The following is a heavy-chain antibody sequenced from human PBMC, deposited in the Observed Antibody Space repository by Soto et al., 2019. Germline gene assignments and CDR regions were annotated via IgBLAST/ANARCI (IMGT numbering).Heavy chain of an antibody. CDR3: ARGNVRGGCLDY. Sequence: QVQLVQSGAEERKPGASVKVSCKASGYTFSTYAMHWVRRAPGQSLEGMGWFNGGNGNIKYSQKFEGRVTITTDTAASTAYMELNMLRSEDTAVYYCARGNVRGGCLDYWGQGTLVSVSS. D-gene: IGHD3-10*01. J-gene: IGHJ4*02. CDR2: FNGGNGNI. V-gene: IGHV1-3*05. CDR1: GYTFSTYA.